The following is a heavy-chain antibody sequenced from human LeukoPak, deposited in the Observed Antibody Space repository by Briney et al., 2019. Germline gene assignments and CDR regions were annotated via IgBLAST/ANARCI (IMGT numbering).Heavy chain of an antibody. J-gene: IGHJ4*02. V-gene: IGHV4-4*07. CDR1: GGSISSYY. D-gene: IGHD2-21*02. CDR2: IYTSGST. CDR3: ARALRGRGIIAYCGGDCLPLDY. Sequence: PSETLSLTCTVSGGSISSYYWSWIRQPAGKGLEWIGRIYTSGSTNYNPSLKSRVTMSVDTSKNQFSLKLSSVTAADTAVYYCARALRGRGIIAYCGGDCLPLDYWGQGTLVTVSS.